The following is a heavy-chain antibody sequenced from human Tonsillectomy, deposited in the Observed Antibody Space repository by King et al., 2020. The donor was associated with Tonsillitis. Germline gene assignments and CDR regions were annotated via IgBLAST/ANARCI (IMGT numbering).Heavy chain of an antibody. D-gene: IGHD3-16*01. Sequence: EVQLVESGGGLVQPGGSLRLSCAASGFTLRSYSVNWVRQAPGKGLEWVSYISDSYSTIYYADSVKGRFTISRDNAKNSLYLQMNSLRAEDTALYYCARGGGGGAAGYYYGMDVWGQGTTVTVSS. J-gene: IGHJ6*02. CDR2: ISDSYSTI. CDR3: ARGGGGGAAGYYYGMDV. CDR1: GFTLRSYS. V-gene: IGHV3-48*01.